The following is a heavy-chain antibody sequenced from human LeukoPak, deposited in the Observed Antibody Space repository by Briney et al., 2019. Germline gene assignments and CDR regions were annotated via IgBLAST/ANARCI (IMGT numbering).Heavy chain of an antibody. CDR2: IYYSGST. CDR3: ARLGRLHYYDSSGYYYGY. CDR1: GGSISSSRSY. Sequence: SETLSLTCTVSGGSISSSRSYWGWIRQPPGKGLEWLGSIYYSGSTYYNPSLKSRVTISVDTSKNQFSLKLSSVTAADTAVYYCARLGRLHYYDSSGYYYGYWGQGTLVTVSS. V-gene: IGHV4-39*01. D-gene: IGHD3-22*01. J-gene: IGHJ4*02.